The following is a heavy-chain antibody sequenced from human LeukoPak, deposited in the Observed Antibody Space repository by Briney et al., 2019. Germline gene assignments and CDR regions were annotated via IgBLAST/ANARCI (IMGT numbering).Heavy chain of an antibody. CDR2: IYHSGST. D-gene: IGHD4-11*01. J-gene: IGHJ5*02. CDR1: GYSISSGYY. CDR3: ARAFVSHSNYWFDP. V-gene: IGHV4-38-2*01. Sequence: SETLSLTCAASGYSISSGYYWGWIRQPPGKGLEWIGSIYHSGSTYYNPSLKSRVTISVDTSKNQFSLKLSSVTAADTAVYHCARAFVSHSNYWFDPWGQGTLVTVSS.